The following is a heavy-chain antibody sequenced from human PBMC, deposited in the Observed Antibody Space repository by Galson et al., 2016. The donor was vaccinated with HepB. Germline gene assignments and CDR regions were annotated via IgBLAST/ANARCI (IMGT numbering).Heavy chain of an antibody. CDR2: IHHNGST. J-gene: IGHJ6*02. CDR1: GGSISSSYW. V-gene: IGHV4-4*02. D-gene: IGHD2-21*01. Sequence: ETLSLTCAVSGGSISSSYWWSWVRQPPGKGLEWIGEIHHNGSTNYNPSLTSRVTISPEKSKKQFFLKLSSVTAADTAVYYCAIDHRGWGGIQYGMDVWGQGTTVTVPS. CDR3: AIDHRGWGGIQYGMDV.